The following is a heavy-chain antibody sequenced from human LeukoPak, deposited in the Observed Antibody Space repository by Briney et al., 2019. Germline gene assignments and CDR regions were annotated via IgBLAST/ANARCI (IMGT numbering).Heavy chain of an antibody. J-gene: IGHJ4*02. D-gene: IGHD3-9*01. CDR3: AKGDNNILTGYYNSFDS. CDR1: GFTFSSYA. Sequence: GGSLRLSCAASGFTFSSYAMSWIRQAPGKGLEWVSSISGSAISTYYADSVKGRFTISRDNSRNTLYLQMNSLRAEDTALFYCAKGDNNILTGYYNSFDSWGQGTLVTVSS. CDR2: ISGSAIST. V-gene: IGHV3-23*01.